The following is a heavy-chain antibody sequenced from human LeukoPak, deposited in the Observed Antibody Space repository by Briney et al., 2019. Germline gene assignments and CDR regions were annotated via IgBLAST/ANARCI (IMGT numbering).Heavy chain of an antibody. CDR2: IYYSGST. CDR3: ARGGGTLTAIIESWFDP. D-gene: IGHD2-21*02. J-gene: IGHJ5*02. CDR1: GGSISSYF. V-gene: IGHV4-59*08. Sequence: SETLSLTCTVSGGSISSYFWSWVRQPPGKGLEWIGYIYYSGSTKYNPSLKSRVTISLDTSKNQFSLKLTSVTAADTAVYYCARGGGTLTAIIESWFDPWGQGTLVTVSS.